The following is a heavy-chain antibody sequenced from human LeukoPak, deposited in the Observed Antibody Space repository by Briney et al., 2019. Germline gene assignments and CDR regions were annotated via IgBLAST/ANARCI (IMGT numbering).Heavy chain of an antibody. V-gene: IGHV1-2*02. CDR1: GYTFTDYY. CDR3: ARDIPEQIWSPYFDY. Sequence: EASVKVSCKASGYTFTDYYMHWVRQAPGQGLEWMGWINPNSGGTNSAQKFQDRVTMTRDTSISTAYMELSRLRSDDTAVYYCARDIPEQIWSPYFDYWGQGALVTVSS. J-gene: IGHJ4*02. D-gene: IGHD5-18*01. CDR2: INPNSGGT.